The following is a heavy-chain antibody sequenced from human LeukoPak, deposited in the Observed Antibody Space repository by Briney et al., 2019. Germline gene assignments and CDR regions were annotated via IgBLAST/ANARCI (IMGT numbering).Heavy chain of an antibody. V-gene: IGHV3-48*01. Sequence: XAXXGFXXXGYNMIWVRQAPGKGLEWVSYITSSSSAIYYADSVKGRFTISRDNAKNSLYLQMNSLRVEDTAVYYCAKAWRFLELYMDVWGKGTTVTVSS. D-gene: IGHD3-3*01. J-gene: IGHJ6*03. CDR3: AKAWRFLELYMDV. CDR1: GFXXXGYN. CDR2: ITSSSSAI.